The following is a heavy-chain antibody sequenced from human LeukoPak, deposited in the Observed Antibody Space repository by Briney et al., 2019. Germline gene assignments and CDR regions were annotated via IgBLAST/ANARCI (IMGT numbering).Heavy chain of an antibody. CDR2: IIPIFGTA. CDR3: ARDRALPAAIPNWFDP. Sequence: ASVKVSCKASGGTFSSYAISWVPQAPGQGLEWMGGIIPIFGTANYAQKFQGRVTITADESTSTAYMELSSLRSEDTAVYYCARDRALPAAIPNWFDPWGQGTLVTVSS. V-gene: IGHV1-69*01. CDR1: GGTFSSYA. J-gene: IGHJ5*02. D-gene: IGHD2-2*02.